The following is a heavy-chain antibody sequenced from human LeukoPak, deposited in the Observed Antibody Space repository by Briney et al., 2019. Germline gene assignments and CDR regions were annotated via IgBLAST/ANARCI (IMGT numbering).Heavy chain of an antibody. V-gene: IGHV4-30-4*08. CDR3: ARGESTEAFDI. CDR2: IYYSGST. J-gene: IGHJ3*02. CDR1: GGSISSGDYY. Sequence: PSETLSLTCTVSGGSISSGDYYWSWLRQPPGKGLEWIGYIYYSGSTYYNPSLKSRVTISVDTSKHQFSLKLSSVTAADTAVYYCARGESTEAFDIWGQGTMVTVSS.